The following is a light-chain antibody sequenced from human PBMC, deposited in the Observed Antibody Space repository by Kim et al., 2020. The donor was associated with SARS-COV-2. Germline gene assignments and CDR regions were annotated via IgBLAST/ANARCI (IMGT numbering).Light chain of an antibody. J-gene: IGKJ4*01. CDR2: AAS. CDR3: QQYYSVPYT. Sequence: ASVGDRVTIPCRASRDIFTHVAWFQHKPGKAPKPLIYAASILQSGVPAKFSGSGSGTDFSLTISSLQPEDFGTYYCQQYYSVPYTFGGGTKVEMK. V-gene: IGKV1-16*02. CDR1: RDIFTH.